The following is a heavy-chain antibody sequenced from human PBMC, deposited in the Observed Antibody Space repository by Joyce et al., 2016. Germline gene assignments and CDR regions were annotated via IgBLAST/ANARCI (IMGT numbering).Heavy chain of an antibody. Sequence: QVQLQESGPGLVKPSETLSLTCGVSGLSFDLHSFWGWIRQPPGKGLGWIGNVYLHGNTHYSPSLKSRVTISMDTSKNQFSLNLNSLTAADTAVYFCARRPYNVHTPLGSDWYFDLWGRGTLVTVSS. D-gene: IGHD5-18*01. J-gene: IGHJ2*01. CDR3: ARRPYNVHTPLGSDWYFDL. CDR2: VYLHGNT. V-gene: IGHV4-38-2*01. CDR1: GLSFDLHSF.